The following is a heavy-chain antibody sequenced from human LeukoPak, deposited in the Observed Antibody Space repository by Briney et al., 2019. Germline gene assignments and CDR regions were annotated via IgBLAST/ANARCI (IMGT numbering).Heavy chain of an antibody. Sequence: GGSLRLSCAASGLTFSSYSMNWVRQAPGKGLEWASYISSSSSTIYYADSVKGRFTISRDNAKNTVYLQMNRLGAEDTALYYCAKDMIVVVATAREYFDYWGQGTLVTVSS. CDR3: AKDMIVVVATAREYFDY. CDR2: ISSSSSTI. V-gene: IGHV3-48*01. D-gene: IGHD2-2*01. CDR1: GLTFSSYS. J-gene: IGHJ4*02.